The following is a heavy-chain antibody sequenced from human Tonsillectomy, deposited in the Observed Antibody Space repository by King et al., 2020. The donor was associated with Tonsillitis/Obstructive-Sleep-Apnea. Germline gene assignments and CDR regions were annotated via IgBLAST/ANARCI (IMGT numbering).Heavy chain of an antibody. D-gene: IGHD3-3*01. Sequence: VQLVESGGGLVQSGGSLRLSCAASGFTFSSYWMSWVRQAPGKGLEWVANIKQDGSEKYYVDSVKGRFTTSRDNAKNSLYLQMNSLRAEDTAVYYCARERSGCFFDYWGQGILVTVSS. CDR1: GFTFSSYW. CDR3: ARERSGCFFDY. CDR2: IKQDGSEK. V-gene: IGHV3-7*01. J-gene: IGHJ4*02.